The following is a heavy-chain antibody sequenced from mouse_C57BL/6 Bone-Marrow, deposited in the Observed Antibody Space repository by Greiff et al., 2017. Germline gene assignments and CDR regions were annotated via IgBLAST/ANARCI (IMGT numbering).Heavy chain of an antibody. CDR1: GFTFSSYA. D-gene: IGHD1-1*01. CDR2: ISSGGDYI. V-gene: IGHV5-9-1*02. CDR3: TSASLLLRYFYYAMDY. Sequence: EVQVVESGAGLVKPGGSVKLSCAASGFTFSSYAMSWVRRTPEKRLEWVAYISSGGDYIYYADTVKGRFTISSDNARNTLYLQMSSLKSEDTAMSYCTSASLLLRYFYYAMDYWGQGTSVTVSS. J-gene: IGHJ4*01.